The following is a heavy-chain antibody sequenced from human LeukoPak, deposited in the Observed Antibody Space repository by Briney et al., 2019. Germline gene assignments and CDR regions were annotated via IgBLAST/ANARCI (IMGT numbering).Heavy chain of an antibody. CDR1: GFTFSSYS. CDR3: ARGYSYGQGDY. Sequence: GGSLRLSCAASGFTFSSYSMNWVRQAPGKGLEWVSYISSSSTIYYADSVKGRFTISRDNAKNSLYLQMNSLRAEDTAVYYCARGYSYGQGDYWGQGTLVTVSS. V-gene: IGHV3-48*01. J-gene: IGHJ4*02. D-gene: IGHD5-18*01. CDR2: ISSSSTI.